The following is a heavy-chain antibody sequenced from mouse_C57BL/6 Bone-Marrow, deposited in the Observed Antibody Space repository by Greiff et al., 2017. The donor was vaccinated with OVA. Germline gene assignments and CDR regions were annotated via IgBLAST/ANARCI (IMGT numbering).Heavy chain of an antibody. CDR2: INPYNGGT. Sequence: VQLKQSGPVLVKPGASVKMSCKASGYTFTDYYMNWVKQSHGKSLEWIGVINPYNGGTSYNQKFKGKATLTVDKSSSTAYMELNSLTSEDSAVYYCARMRTGTFAYWGQGTLVTVSA. D-gene: IGHD4-1*01. CDR1: GYTFTDYY. V-gene: IGHV1-19*01. J-gene: IGHJ3*01. CDR3: ARMRTGTFAY.